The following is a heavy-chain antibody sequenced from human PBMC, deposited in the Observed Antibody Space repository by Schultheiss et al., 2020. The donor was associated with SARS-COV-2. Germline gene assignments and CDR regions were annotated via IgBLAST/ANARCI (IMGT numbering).Heavy chain of an antibody. CDR1: GFTFGDYA. Sequence: GESLKISCTASGFTFGDYAMSWVRQAPGKGLERVAFIRSKAYGGTTEYAASVKGRFTISRDDSKSIAYLQMNSLKTEDTAVYYCTRRHNSGYPGHWYFDLWGRGTLVTVSS. CDR3: TRRHNSGYPGHWYFDL. J-gene: IGHJ2*01. CDR2: IRSKAYGGTT. V-gene: IGHV3-49*04. D-gene: IGHD3-22*01.